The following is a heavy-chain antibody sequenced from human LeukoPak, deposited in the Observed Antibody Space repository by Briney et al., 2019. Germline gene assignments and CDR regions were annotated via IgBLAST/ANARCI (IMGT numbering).Heavy chain of an antibody. CDR3: ARVTGYVMEDYFDY. V-gene: IGHV4-59*01. CDR2: IYYSGST. CDR1: GGSISSYY. J-gene: IGHJ4*02. D-gene: IGHD6-13*01. Sequence: SETLSLTCTVSGGSISSYYWSWIRQPPGKGLEWIGYIYYSGSTNYNPSLKSRVTISVDTSKNQFSLRLSSVTAADTAVYYCARVTGYVMEDYFDYWGQGSQVTVSS.